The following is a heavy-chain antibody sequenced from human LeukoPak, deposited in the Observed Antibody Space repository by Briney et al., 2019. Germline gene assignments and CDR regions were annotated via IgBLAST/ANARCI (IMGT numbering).Heavy chain of an antibody. Sequence: GGSLRLSCAASGFTFSSYAMSWVRQAPGKGLEWVGRIKSKTDGGTTDYAAPVKGRFTISRDDSKNTLYLQMNSLKTEDTAVYYCTTYYYDSSGLGYWGQGTLVTVSS. V-gene: IGHV3-15*01. CDR1: GFTFSSYA. D-gene: IGHD3-22*01. J-gene: IGHJ4*02. CDR2: IKSKTDGGTT. CDR3: TTYYYDSSGLGY.